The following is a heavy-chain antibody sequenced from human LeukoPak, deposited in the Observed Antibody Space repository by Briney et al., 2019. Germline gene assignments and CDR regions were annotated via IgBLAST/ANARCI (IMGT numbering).Heavy chain of an antibody. V-gene: IGHV1-69*13. CDR3: ARLSPSYCGGDCYSWFDY. CDR1: GGTFSSYA. CDR2: IIPIFGTA. J-gene: IGHJ4*02. Sequence: SVKVSCKASGGTFSSYAISWVRQAPGQGLEWMGGIIPIFGTANYAQKFQGRVTITADESTSTAYMELSSLRSEDTAVYYCARLSPSYCGGDCYSWFDYWGQGTLVTVSS. D-gene: IGHD2-21*02.